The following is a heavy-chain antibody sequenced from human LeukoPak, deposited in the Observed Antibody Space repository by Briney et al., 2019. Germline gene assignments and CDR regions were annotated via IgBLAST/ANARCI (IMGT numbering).Heavy chain of an antibody. CDR2: ISWDVNT. Sequence: GGSLRLSCAASGFTFDDYTMHWVRQAPGKTLEWVSLISWDVNTYYADSMKGRFTISRDNSKNSLYLKMDTLRSEDTAFYYCVKDLTYESSGSVFDYWGQGTLVTVSS. CDR3: VKDLTYESSGSVFDY. V-gene: IGHV3-43*01. D-gene: IGHD3-22*01. J-gene: IGHJ4*02. CDR1: GFTFDDYT.